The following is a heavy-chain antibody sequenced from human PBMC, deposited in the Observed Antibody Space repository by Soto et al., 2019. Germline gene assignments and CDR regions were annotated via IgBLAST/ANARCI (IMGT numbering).Heavy chain of an antibody. CDR2: INHSGST. D-gene: IGHD2-15*01. V-gene: IGHV4-34*01. CDR1: GGSFSGYY. Sequence: SETLSLTCAVYGGSFSGYYWSWIRQPPGKGLEWIGEINHSGSTNYNPSLKSRVTISVDTSKNQFSLKLSSVTAADTAVYYCARGRFRVAATAHDYWGQGTLVTVSS. J-gene: IGHJ4*02. CDR3: ARGRFRVAATAHDY.